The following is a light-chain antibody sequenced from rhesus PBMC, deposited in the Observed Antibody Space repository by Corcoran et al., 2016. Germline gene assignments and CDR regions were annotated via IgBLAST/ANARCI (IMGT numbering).Light chain of an antibody. CDR1: QGITND. CDR2: EES. V-gene: IGKV1-25*01. J-gene: IGKJ3*01. Sequence: DIQMTQSPSSLSASVGDRVTFTCRASQGITNDVAWYQQKPGETTKLLIYEESRLQSGIPSRFSGSGAGTDFTLTISSLLSEDSATYYCQHYNTFPLTFGPGTKLDIK. CDR3: QHYNTFPLT.